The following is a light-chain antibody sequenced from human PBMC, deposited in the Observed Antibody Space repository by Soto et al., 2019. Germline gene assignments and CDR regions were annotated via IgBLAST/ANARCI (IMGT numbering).Light chain of an antibody. CDR1: RDVSIY. CDR2: DTS. V-gene: IGKV3D-11*01. CDR3: QQRPGWPV. J-gene: IGKJ4*01. Sequence: VLTQSPDTLSLSPGERATLSCRATRDVSIYIAWYQKKTGQPPRLVVYDTSKKATGMPARCSGAGSGADFTLTITSLEPEDVGIYYCQQRPGWPVFGGGTKVEI.